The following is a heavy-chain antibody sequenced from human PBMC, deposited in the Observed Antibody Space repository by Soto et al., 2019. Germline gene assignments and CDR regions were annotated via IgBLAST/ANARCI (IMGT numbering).Heavy chain of an antibody. CDR2: INSDGSSI. J-gene: IGHJ4*02. CDR3: ATSISVGGGG. V-gene: IGHV3-74*01. D-gene: IGHD3-16*01. Sequence: EVHLVESGGGLVQPGGSLRLSCAASGFTFSSYWMHWVRQAPGKGLVWVSRINSDGSSIRYADSVKGRFTISRDNAKNTLYLQMNNLRADDTAVYYCATSISVGGGGWGQRTLVTVSS. CDR1: GFTFSSYW.